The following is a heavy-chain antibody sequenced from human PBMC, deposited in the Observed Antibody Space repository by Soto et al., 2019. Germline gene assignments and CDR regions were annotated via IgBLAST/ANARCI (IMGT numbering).Heavy chain of an antibody. Sequence: QVQLVQSGAEVKKPGSSVKVSCKASGGTFSSYAISWVRQAPGQGLEWMGGIIPIFGTANYAQKFQGRVTITADESTSTADMDLSSLRSEDTAVYYCARDSIAAAGRFDYWGQGTLVTVSS. CDR1: GGTFSSYA. CDR3: ARDSIAAAGRFDY. CDR2: IIPIFGTA. V-gene: IGHV1-69*12. D-gene: IGHD6-13*01. J-gene: IGHJ4*02.